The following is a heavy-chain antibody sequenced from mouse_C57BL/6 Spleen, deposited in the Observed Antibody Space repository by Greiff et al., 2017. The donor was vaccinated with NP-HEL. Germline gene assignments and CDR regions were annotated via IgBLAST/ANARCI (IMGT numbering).Heavy chain of an antibody. Sequence: DVKLQESGPELVKPGASVKIPCKASGYTFTDYNMDWVKQSHGKSLEWIGDINPNNGGTIYNQKFKGKATLTVDKSSSTAYMELRSLTSEDTAVYYCAREGYYSNSFAYWGQGTLVTVSA. CDR2: INPNNGGT. V-gene: IGHV1-18*01. CDR3: AREGYYSNSFAY. D-gene: IGHD2-5*01. CDR1: GYTFTDYN. J-gene: IGHJ3*01.